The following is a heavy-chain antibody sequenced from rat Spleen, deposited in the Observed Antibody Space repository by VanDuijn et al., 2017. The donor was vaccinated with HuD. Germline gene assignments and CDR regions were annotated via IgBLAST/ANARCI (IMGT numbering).Heavy chain of an antibody. D-gene: IGHD1-12*02. V-gene: IGHV2-30*01. Sequence: QVQLKESGPGLVQPSQTLSLTCTVSGFSLINYNMHWVRQPTGKGLEWMGVIWTNGNTDYNSALNSRLSISRDTSKSQVFLKMNSLRTGDTATYYCARDVDNYYGGTYGVMAAWGQGSSVTVSS. CDR1: GFSLINYN. J-gene: IGHJ4*01. CDR3: ARDVDNYYGGTYGVMAA. CDR2: IWTNGNT.